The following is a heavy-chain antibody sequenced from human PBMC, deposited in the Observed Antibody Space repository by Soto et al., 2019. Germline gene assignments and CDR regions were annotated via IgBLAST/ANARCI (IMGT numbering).Heavy chain of an antibody. D-gene: IGHD3-10*01. CDR2: ISYDGSNK. Sequence: GGSLRLSCAASGFTFSSYAMHWVRQAPGKGLEWVAVISYDGSNKYYADSVKGRFTISRDNSKNTLYLQMNSLRAEDTAVYYCARDNGFGVDWGQGTLVTVSS. CDR3: ARDNGFGVD. J-gene: IGHJ4*02. V-gene: IGHV3-30-3*01. CDR1: GFTFSSYA.